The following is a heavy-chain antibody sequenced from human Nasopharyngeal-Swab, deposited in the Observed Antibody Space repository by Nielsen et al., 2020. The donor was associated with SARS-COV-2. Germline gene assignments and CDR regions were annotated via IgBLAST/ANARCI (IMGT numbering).Heavy chain of an antibody. D-gene: IGHD3-10*01. V-gene: IGHV4-59*01. CDR2: IYYRGST. J-gene: IGHJ3*02. Sequence: WIRQPPGKGLEWIGYIYYRGSTNYNPSLKSRVTISVDTSKNQFSLKLSSVTAADTAVYYCARDGLFGDSAFDIWGQGTMVTVSS. CDR3: ARDGLFGDSAFDI.